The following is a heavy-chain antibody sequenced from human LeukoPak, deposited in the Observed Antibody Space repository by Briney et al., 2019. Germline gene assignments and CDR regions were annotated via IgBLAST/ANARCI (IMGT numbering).Heavy chain of an antibody. J-gene: IGHJ4*02. D-gene: IGHD1-26*01. V-gene: IGHV4-61*02. Sequence: SETMSLTCTVDGGSISSGSYYWSWIRQPAGKGLEWIGRIYTSGSTNYNPTLKSRVTISGDTSKNQYSLKLSSVTAADTAVYYCARAGSIVGATTPFDYWGQGTLVTVSS. CDR2: IYTSGST. CDR1: GGSISSGSYY. CDR3: ARAGSIVGATTPFDY.